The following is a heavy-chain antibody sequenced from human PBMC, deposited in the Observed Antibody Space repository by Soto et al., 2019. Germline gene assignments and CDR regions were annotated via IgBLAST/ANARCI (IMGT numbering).Heavy chain of an antibody. Sequence: SETLSLTCTVSGGSISSSSYYWGWIRQPPGKGLEWIGSIYYSGSTYYNPSLKSRVTISVDTSKNQFSLKLSSVTAADTAVYYCAGKGYCSSTSCWNWSDPWGQGTLVTVSS. V-gene: IGHV4-39*01. D-gene: IGHD2-2*01. CDR1: GGSISSSSYY. CDR3: AGKGYCSSTSCWNWSDP. J-gene: IGHJ5*02. CDR2: IYYSGST.